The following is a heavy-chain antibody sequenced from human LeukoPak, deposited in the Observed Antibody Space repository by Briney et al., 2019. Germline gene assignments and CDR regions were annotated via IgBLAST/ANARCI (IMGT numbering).Heavy chain of an antibody. CDR3: AKSPMRDYGDPKTDY. CDR2: ITRSVGGP. D-gene: IGHD4-17*01. Sequence: GGSLTLSCAASGFTSIIYTMSCVPQGPAKGLERGLTITRSVGGPYYADSVKRRFTISRDNSKNTQYLQMNSLRAEDTSVYYCAKSPMRDYGDPKTDYWGKGTLVTVSS. V-gene: IGHV3-23*01. J-gene: IGHJ4*02. CDR1: GFTSIIYT.